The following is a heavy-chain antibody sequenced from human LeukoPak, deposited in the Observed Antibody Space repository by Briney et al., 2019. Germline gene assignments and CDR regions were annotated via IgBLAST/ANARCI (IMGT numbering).Heavy chain of an antibody. CDR3: ARDRGGGRPGWYNGMDV. J-gene: IGHJ6*02. Sequence: ASVKVSCKASGYTFSDYYINWVRRAPGRGLEWMGWIHPNGGAATYTQEFQGRVTMTRDTSINTAYMELSRLRSDDTAVYYCARDRGGGRPGWYNGMDVWGQGTTVIVSS. D-gene: IGHD1-26*01. CDR1: GYTFSDYY. V-gene: IGHV1-2*02. CDR2: IHPNGGAA.